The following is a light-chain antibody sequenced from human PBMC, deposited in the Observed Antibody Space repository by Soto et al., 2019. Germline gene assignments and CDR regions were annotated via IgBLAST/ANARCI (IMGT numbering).Light chain of an antibody. CDR2: GAS. CDR3: QQYGTSRA. J-gene: IGKJ1*01. V-gene: IGKV3-20*01. CDR1: QSVRNTY. Sequence: ILFSQSPGTLSLSPGEKATPSLTASQSVRNTYLAWYQQKPGQAPRLLIYGASSRATGIPDRFSGSGSGTDFTLTISRLEPEDFAVYYCQQYGTSRAFGQGTKV.